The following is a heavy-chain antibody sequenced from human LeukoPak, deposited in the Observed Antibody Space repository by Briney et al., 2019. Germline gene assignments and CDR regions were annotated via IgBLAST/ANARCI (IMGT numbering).Heavy chain of an antibody. D-gene: IGHD6-13*01. CDR1: GYTFTSYG. J-gene: IGHJ4*02. Sequence: GASVKVSCKASGYTFTSYGISWVRQSPGQGLEWMGWINPNSGGTNYAQKFQGWVTMTRDTSISTAYMELSRLRSDDTAVYYCAKARSSWYNEPYDYWGQGTLVTVSS. V-gene: IGHV1-2*04. CDR3: AKARSSWYNEPYDY. CDR2: INPNSGGT.